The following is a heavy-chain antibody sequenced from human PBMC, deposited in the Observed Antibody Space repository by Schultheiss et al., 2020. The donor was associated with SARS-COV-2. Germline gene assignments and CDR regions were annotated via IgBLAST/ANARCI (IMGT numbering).Heavy chain of an antibody. Sequence: SVKVSCKASGFTFTSSAVQWVRQARGQRLEWIGWIVVGSGNTNYAQKFQERVTITRDMSTSTAYMELSSLRSEDTAVYYCTRDLLGYDYVWGSYRYTPVYWGQGTLVTVSS. D-gene: IGHD3-16*02. J-gene: IGHJ4*02. CDR1: GFTFTSSA. V-gene: IGHV1-58*01. CDR2: IVVGSGNT. CDR3: TRDLLGYDYVWGSYRYTPVY.